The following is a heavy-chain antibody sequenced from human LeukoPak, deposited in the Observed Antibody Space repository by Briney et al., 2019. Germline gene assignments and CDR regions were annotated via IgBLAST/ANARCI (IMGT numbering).Heavy chain of an antibody. Sequence: GGSLRLSCAASGFTFSSYSMNWVRQAPGKGLEWVSYISSSSSTIYYADSVKGRFTISRDNAKNSLYLQMNGLRGEDTAVYYCARVYEYSSGWYRNDYWGQGTLVTVSS. V-gene: IGHV3-48*01. CDR1: GFTFSSYS. CDR3: ARVYEYSSGWYRNDY. J-gene: IGHJ4*02. D-gene: IGHD6-19*01. CDR2: ISSSSSTI.